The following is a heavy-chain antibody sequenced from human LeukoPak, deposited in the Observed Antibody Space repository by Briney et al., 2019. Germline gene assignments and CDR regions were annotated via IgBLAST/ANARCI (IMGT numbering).Heavy chain of an antibody. V-gene: IGHV4-59*08. D-gene: IGHD3-10*01. Sequence: PSETLSLTCFVSGDSISSYYWSWIRQPPGKGLEWIGQIYYSGNTNYNPSLKSRVTISVDTSKTQFSLRLSSVTAADTAVYYCARQASGSWRRTFDYWGQGNLVIVSS. CDR3: ARQASGSWRRTFDY. J-gene: IGHJ4*02. CDR2: IYYSGNT. CDR1: GDSISSYY.